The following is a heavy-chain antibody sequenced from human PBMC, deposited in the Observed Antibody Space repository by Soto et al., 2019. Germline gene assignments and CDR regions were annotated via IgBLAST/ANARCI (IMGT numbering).Heavy chain of an antibody. CDR1: GGTFSRHA. CDR3: ASWGSSSDFDY. D-gene: IGHD6-6*01. CDR2: MNPNSGNT. Sequence: QVQLVQSGAEVRKPGSSVKVSCKASGGTFSRHAINWVRQATGQGLEWMGWMNPNSGNTGYAQKFQGRVTMTRNTSISTAYMELSSLRSEDTAVYYCASWGSSSDFDYWGQGTLVTVSS. J-gene: IGHJ4*02. V-gene: IGHV1-8*01.